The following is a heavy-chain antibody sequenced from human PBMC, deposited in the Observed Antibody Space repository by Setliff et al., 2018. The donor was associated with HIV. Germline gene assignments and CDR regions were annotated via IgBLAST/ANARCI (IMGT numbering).Heavy chain of an antibody. CDR3: ARVNGDGRGYYYLPFYYYYMDV. J-gene: IGHJ6*03. V-gene: IGHV4-59*12. CDR2: IYETGST. CDR1: GDSISGYY. D-gene: IGHD3-3*01. Sequence: SETLSLTCTVSGDSISGYYWSWIRQSPGKGLEWIGFIYETGSTYYNPSLKSRVSISIDTSKNSVFLQMNSLRADDTAVYYCARVNGDGRGYYYLPFYYYYMDVWGKGTTVTVSS.